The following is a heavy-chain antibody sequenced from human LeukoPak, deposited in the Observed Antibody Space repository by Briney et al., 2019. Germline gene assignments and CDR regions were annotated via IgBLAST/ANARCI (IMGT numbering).Heavy chain of an antibody. Sequence: GGSLRLSCAASGFTFSSQNMDWARQAPGKGLEWVAYISTSGDSTKYADSVEGRFTISRDNAENSLFLLMNSLRVEDTAVYYCVKNGWLDYWGQGILVTVSS. J-gene: IGHJ4*02. CDR3: VKNGWLDY. V-gene: IGHV3-21*06. CDR2: ISTSGDST. CDR1: GFTFSSQN. D-gene: IGHD6-19*01.